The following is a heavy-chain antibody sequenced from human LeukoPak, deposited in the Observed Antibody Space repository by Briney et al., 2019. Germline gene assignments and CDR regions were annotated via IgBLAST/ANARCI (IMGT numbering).Heavy chain of an antibody. D-gene: IGHD3-3*01. CDR1: GFTFDDYG. CDR3: ARDRGVLEWSGPYYMDV. CDR2: INWNGGST. J-gene: IGHJ6*03. V-gene: IGHV3-20*04. Sequence: GGSLRLSCAASGFTFDDYGMSWVRQAPGKGVEWVSGINWNGGSTGYADSVKGRFTISRDNAKNSLYLQMNSLRAEDTALYYCARDRGVLEWSGPYYMDVWGKGTTVTVSS.